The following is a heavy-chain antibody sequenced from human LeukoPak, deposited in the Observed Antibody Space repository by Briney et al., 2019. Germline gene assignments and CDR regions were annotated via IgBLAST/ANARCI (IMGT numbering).Heavy chain of an antibody. Sequence: SQTLSLACAVSGGSISSGGYSWSWIRQPPGKGLEWIGYIYHSGSTYYNPSLKSQVTISVDRSKNQFSLKLSSVTAADTAVYYCASSRRVLDGMDVWGQGTTVTVSS. CDR3: ASSRRVLDGMDV. CDR2: IYHSGST. J-gene: IGHJ6*02. V-gene: IGHV4-30-2*01. D-gene: IGHD4/OR15-4a*01. CDR1: GGSISSGGYS.